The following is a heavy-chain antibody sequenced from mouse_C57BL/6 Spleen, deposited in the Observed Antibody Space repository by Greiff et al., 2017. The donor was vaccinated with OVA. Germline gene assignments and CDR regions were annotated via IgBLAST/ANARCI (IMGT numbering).Heavy chain of an antibody. J-gene: IGHJ4*01. CDR1: GFTFSDAW. D-gene: IGHD2-4*01. CDR3: TRGYDYDGGYAMDY. V-gene: IGHV6-6*01. CDR2: IRNKANNHAT. Sequence: EVMLVESGGGLVQPGGSMKLSCAASGFTFSDAWMDWVRQSPEKGLEWVAEIRNKANNHATYYAESVKGRFTISRDDSKSSVYLQMNSLRAEDTGIYYCTRGYDYDGGYAMDYWGQGTSVTVSS.